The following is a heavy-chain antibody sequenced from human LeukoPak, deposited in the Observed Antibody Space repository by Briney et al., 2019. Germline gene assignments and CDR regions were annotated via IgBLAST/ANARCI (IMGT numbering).Heavy chain of an antibody. CDR1: GESFSGYY. CDR2: INHSGST. D-gene: IGHD3-22*01. V-gene: IGHV4-34*01. Sequence: KASETLSLTCAVYGESFSGYYWSWIRQPPGKGLEWIGEINHSGSTNYNPSLKSRVTISVDTSKNQFSLKLSSVTAADTAVYYCARGANYYDSSGYYYYWGEGTLVTVSS. CDR3: ARGANYYDSSGYYYY. J-gene: IGHJ4*02.